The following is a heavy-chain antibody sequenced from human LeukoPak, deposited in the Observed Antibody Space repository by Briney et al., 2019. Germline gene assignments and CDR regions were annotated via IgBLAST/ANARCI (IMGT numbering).Heavy chain of an antibody. CDR1: GCTFSSYA. Sequence: GGSLRPSCAASGCTFSSYAMSWVRQAPGKGLEWVSGISGSGDYTYYADSLKGRFTISRDSSKNTLYLQMNSLRAEDTALYYCAKDLTYYYGLGSSTNAFDIWGQGTMVTVSS. J-gene: IGHJ3*02. CDR2: ISGSGDYT. D-gene: IGHD3-10*01. CDR3: AKDLTYYYGLGSSTNAFDI. V-gene: IGHV3-23*01.